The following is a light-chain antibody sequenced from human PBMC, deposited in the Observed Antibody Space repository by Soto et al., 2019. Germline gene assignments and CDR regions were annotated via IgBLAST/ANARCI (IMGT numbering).Light chain of an antibody. J-gene: IGKJ4*01. CDR1: QDIGSA. CDR3: QQFNGFPLT. CDR2: DAS. V-gene: IGKV1-13*02. Sequence: IQLTQSPSSLSASVGDRVTITCRAGQDIGSALAWYQQRPGKAPKLLLYDASNLEAGAPSRFSGSGSGTDFALTITSRRPEVFATYYWQQFNGFPLTFGGGTKVQIK.